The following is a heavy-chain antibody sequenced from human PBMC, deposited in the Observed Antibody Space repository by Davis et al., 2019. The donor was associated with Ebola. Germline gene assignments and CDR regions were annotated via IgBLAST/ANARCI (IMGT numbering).Heavy chain of an antibody. CDR2: INPHNGNT. CDR3: ARVSRFLEWLSTNWFDP. J-gene: IGHJ5*02. Sequence: SVKVSCKASGYTFTSYGITWVRQAPGQGLEWMGWINPHNGNTNYAQNVQGRVTMTTDTSTSTAYMELRSLRSDDTAVYYCARVSRFLEWLSTNWFDPWGQGTLVTVSS. D-gene: IGHD3-3*01. V-gene: IGHV1-18*04. CDR1: GYTFTSYG.